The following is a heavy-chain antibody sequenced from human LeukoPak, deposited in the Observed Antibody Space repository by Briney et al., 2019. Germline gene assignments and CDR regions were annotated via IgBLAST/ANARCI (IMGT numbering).Heavy chain of an antibody. Sequence: SETLSLTCTVSGGSISSYYWSWIRQPPGQGLEWIWYIYYSGSTNYNPSLKSRVTISVDTSKNQFSLKLSSVTAADTAVYYCARHFPSSSWYLVAFDIWGQRTMVTVSS. J-gene: IGHJ3*02. CDR3: ARHFPSSSWYLVAFDI. V-gene: IGHV4-59*08. D-gene: IGHD6-13*01. CDR1: GGSISSYY. CDR2: IYYSGST.